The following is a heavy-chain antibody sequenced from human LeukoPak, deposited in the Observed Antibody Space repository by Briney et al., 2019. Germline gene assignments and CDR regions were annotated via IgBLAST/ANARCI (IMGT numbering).Heavy chain of an antibody. V-gene: IGHV1-8*03. CDR3: ARVVPLSDAFDI. Sequence: ASVKVSCKASGYTFTSYDINWVRQATGQGLEWMGWMNPNSGNTGYAQKFQGRVTITRNTSISTAYMELSSLRSEDTAVYYCARVVPLSDAFDIWGQGTMVTVSS. CDR2: MNPNSGNT. J-gene: IGHJ3*02. D-gene: IGHD2-21*01. CDR1: GYTFTSYD.